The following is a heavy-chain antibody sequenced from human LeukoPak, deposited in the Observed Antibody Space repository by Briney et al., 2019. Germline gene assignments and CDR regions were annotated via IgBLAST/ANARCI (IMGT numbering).Heavy chain of an antibody. Sequence: GGSLRLSCAASGFTFSNYAMSWVRQAPGKGLEWVSAISGSGGSTYYADSVKGRFTISRDISKNTLYLQMNSLRAEDTAVYYCAKGDIVVVPAPFDYWGQGTLVTVSS. V-gene: IGHV3-23*01. D-gene: IGHD2-2*01. CDR2: ISGSGGST. J-gene: IGHJ4*02. CDR3: AKGDIVVVPAPFDY. CDR1: GFTFSNYA.